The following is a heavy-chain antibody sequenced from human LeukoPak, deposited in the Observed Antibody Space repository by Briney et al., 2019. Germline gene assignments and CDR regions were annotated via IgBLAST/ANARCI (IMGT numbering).Heavy chain of an antibody. CDR3: ARRPYYYGSGSGGWFDP. V-gene: IGHV4-34*01. CDR2: INHSGST. Sequence: SETLSLTCAVYGGSFSGYYWSWIRQPPGKGLEWIGEINHSGSTNYNPSLKSRVTISVDTSKNQFSLKLSSVTAADTAAYYCARRPYYYGSGSGGWFDPWGQGTLVTVSS. J-gene: IGHJ5*02. D-gene: IGHD3-10*01. CDR1: GGSFSGYY.